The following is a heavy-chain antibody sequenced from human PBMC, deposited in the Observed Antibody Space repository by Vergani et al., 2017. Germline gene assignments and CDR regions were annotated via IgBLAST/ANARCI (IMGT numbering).Heavy chain of an antibody. CDR3: FYDFWAGYDSGDV. V-gene: IGHV3-73*02. J-gene: IGHJ6*04. CDR1: GLTFSDSA. D-gene: IGHD3/OR15-3a*01. CDR2: IRDKADNYAT. Sequence: EVHLVESGGGLVQPGESVKLSCATSGLTFSDSAIHWVRQTSGKGLEWIGRIRDKADNYATVYAVSVKGRFTISRDDSKKTAYLQMNGLTTEDTAVYYCFYDFWAGYDSGDVWGKGTTVTVSS.